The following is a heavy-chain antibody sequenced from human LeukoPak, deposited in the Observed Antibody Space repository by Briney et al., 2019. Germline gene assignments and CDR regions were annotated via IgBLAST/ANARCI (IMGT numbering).Heavy chain of an antibody. D-gene: IGHD2-2*01. V-gene: IGHV1-24*01. CDR2: FDPEDGET. CDR3: ATKRLAYRYCSSTSCYLGWYYFDY. CDR1: GYTLTELS. Sequence: GASVKVSCKVSGYTLTELSMHWVRQAPGKGLEWMGGFDPEDGETIYAQKFQGRVTMTEDTSTDTAYMELSSLRSEDTAVYYCATKRLAYRYCSSTSCYLGWYYFDYWGQGTLVTVSS. J-gene: IGHJ4*02.